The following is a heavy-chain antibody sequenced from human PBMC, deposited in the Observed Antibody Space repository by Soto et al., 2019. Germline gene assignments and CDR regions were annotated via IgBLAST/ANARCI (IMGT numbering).Heavy chain of an antibody. CDR1: GYTFTSYG. CDR3: ARDHPSYYDFWSGPGTYGMDV. J-gene: IGHJ6*02. D-gene: IGHD3-3*01. Sequence: ASVKVSCKASGYTFTSYGISWVRQAPGQGLEWMGWIGAYNGSTSYAQKFQGRVTMTRDTSTSTVYMELSSLRSEDTAVYYCARDHPSYYDFWSGPGTYGMDVWGQGTTVTVSS. CDR2: IGAYNGST. V-gene: IGHV1-18*01.